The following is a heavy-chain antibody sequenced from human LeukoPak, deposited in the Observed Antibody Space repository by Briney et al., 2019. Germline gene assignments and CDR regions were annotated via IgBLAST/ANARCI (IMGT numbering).Heavy chain of an antibody. CDR1: GYTLTELS. Sequence: ASVKVSCKVSGYTLTELSMHWVRQAPGKGLEWMGGFDPEDGETIYAQKFQGRVTMTEDTSTDTAYMELSSLRSEDTAVYYCARGKPSDFWSGYFSYYYYGMDVWGQGTTVTVSS. J-gene: IGHJ6*02. CDR2: FDPEDGET. CDR3: ARGKPSDFWSGYFSYYYYGMDV. D-gene: IGHD3-3*01. V-gene: IGHV1-24*01.